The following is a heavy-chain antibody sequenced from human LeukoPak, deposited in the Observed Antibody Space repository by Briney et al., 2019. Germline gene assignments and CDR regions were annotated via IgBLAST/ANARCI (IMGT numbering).Heavy chain of an antibody. V-gene: IGHV4-39*01. CDR1: GGSISSSSYY. D-gene: IGHD1-1*01. Sequence: SETLSLTCTVSGGSISSSSYYWGWIRQPPGKGLEWIGNIYYSGSTYYSPSLKSRVTISVNTSKNQFSLKLSSVTAADTAVYYCARPVPSRLGWFDPWGQGTLVTVSS. CDR2: IYYSGST. CDR3: ARPVPSRLGWFDP. J-gene: IGHJ5*02.